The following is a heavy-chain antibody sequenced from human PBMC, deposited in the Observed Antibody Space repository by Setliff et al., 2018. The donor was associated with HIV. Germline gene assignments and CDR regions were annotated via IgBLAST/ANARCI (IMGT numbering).Heavy chain of an antibody. CDR3: ARSAHDSETGY. Sequence: SVKVSCKTSGGTFSRYAFNWVRQTPGQGLEWMGGIIPIFNIVNYAQKFQGRVTMTWDTSTSTVYVELSSLRSEDTAFYYCARSAHDSETGYWGQGTLVTVSS. CDR1: GGTFSRYA. J-gene: IGHJ4*02. CDR2: IIPIFNIV. D-gene: IGHD5-12*01. V-gene: IGHV1-69*10.